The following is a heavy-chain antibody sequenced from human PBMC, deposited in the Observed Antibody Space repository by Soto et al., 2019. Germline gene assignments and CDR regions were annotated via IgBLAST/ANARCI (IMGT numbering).Heavy chain of an antibody. CDR2: IYYSGST. J-gene: IGHJ4*02. Sequence: QVQLQESGPGLVKPSQTLSLTCTVSGGSISSGTYHWTWIRQHPEKGLEWIGYIYYSGSTYHNPSLKSRVTISVDTSKNQFSLRLSSVTAADTAVYYCAREMNYYDTSGDSYFDYWGQGTLVTVSS. D-gene: IGHD3-22*01. V-gene: IGHV4-31*03. CDR3: AREMNYYDTSGDSYFDY. CDR1: GGSISSGTYH.